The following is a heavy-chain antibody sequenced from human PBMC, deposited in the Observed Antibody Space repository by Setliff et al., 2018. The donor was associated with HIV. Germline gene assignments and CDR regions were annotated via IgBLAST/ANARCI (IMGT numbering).Heavy chain of an antibody. CDR3: ARGGKWLAFDY. CDR2: IYFSGST. J-gene: IGHJ4*02. Sequence: PSETLSLTCAVSGGSISSYHWSWIRQPPGKGLEWIGYIYFSGSTNYNPSLKSRVTISVDTSKTQFSLKLRSVTAADTAVYYCARGGKWLAFDYWGQGTLVTVSS. CDR1: GGSISSYH. V-gene: IGHV4-59*13. D-gene: IGHD6-19*01.